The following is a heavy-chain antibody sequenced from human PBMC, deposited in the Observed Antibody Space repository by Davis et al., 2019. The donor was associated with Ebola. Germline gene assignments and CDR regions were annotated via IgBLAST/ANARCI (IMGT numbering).Heavy chain of an antibody. CDR3: ARGRPFF. J-gene: IGHJ4*02. CDR1: GGSFSGYY. V-gene: IGHV4-34*01. D-gene: IGHD2/OR15-2a*01. Sequence: GSLRLSCAVYGGSFSGYYWSWIRQPPGKGLEWIGEINHSGSTNYNPSLKSRVTISVDTSKNQLSLKLSSVTAADTAVYYCARGRPFFWGQGTLVTVSS. CDR2: INHSGST.